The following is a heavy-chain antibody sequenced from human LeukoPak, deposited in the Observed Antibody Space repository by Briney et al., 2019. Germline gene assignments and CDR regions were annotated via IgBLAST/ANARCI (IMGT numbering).Heavy chain of an antibody. V-gene: IGHV1-18*01. J-gene: IGHJ4*02. Sequence: ASVKVSCKDSVYTFPSHGISWVRQAPAQAREWMGWISPYNGNTNYVQKLQARVTITTDTSTRTAYMHLRTLTSDATAVYYCAREHYDILTGYYGYWGQGTLVTVSS. CDR1: VYTFPSHG. CDR2: ISPYNGNT. D-gene: IGHD3-9*01. CDR3: AREHYDILTGYYGY.